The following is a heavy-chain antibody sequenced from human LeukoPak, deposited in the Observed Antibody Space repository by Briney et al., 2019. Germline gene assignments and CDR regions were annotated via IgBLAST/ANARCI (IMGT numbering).Heavy chain of an antibody. CDR3: ARGIVVVVADIDY. Sequence: ASVKVSCKASGYTFTGYYMHWVRQAPGQGLEWMGWINPNSGGTNYAQKFQGRVTMTRDTSISTAYMELSRLRSDDTAVYHCARGIVVVVADIDYWGQGTLVTVSS. D-gene: IGHD2-15*01. V-gene: IGHV1-2*02. J-gene: IGHJ4*02. CDR1: GYTFTGYY. CDR2: INPNSGGT.